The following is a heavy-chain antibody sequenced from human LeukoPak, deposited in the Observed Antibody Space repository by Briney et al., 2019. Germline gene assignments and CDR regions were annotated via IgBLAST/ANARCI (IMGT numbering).Heavy chain of an antibody. Sequence: GGSLRLSCAASGFTFSSYAMHWVRQAPGKRLEWVAVISYDGSNKYYADSVKGRFTISRDNSKNTLYLQMNSLRAEDTAVYYCARYAQQLVDYWGQGTLVTVSS. V-gene: IGHV3-30*04. CDR1: GFTFSSYA. D-gene: IGHD6-13*01. J-gene: IGHJ4*02. CDR2: ISYDGSNK. CDR3: ARYAQQLVDY.